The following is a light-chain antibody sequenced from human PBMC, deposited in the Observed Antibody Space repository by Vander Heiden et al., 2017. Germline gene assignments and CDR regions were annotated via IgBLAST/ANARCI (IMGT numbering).Light chain of an antibody. CDR3: ATSGGRLSIVV. V-gene: IGLV1-51*01. Sequence: QSVLTQPPPVSAAPGQRVTISCSGSTSNIGSNHVSWYQQLPGTAPKLVIYDNTKRLSGIPDRFSGSKSGTSATLDITGLQTGDEADYYCATSGGRLSIVVFGGGTKLTVL. CDR1: TSNIGSNH. CDR2: DNT. J-gene: IGLJ2*01.